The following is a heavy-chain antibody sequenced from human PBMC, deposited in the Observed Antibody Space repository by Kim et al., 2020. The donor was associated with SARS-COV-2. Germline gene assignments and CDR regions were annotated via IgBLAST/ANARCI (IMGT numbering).Heavy chain of an antibody. CDR2: IADDGDNK. J-gene: IGHJ4*02. V-gene: IGHV3-30*04. Sequence: GGSLRLSCVASGLIFSSYTIHWVRQAPGKGLEGVALIADDGDNKYLADSVKGRFTISRDNSRNTVFLQMDGLRPEDTAVYYCARDWKQQLWGQGTLVTVSS. CDR1: GLIFSSYT. CDR3: ARDWKQQL. D-gene: IGHD6-13*01.